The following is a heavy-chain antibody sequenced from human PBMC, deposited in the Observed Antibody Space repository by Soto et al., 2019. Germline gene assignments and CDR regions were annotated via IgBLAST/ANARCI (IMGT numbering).Heavy chain of an antibody. CDR2: IYYSGST. J-gene: IGHJ5*02. CDR1: GGSISSSSYY. V-gene: IGHV4-39*01. D-gene: IGHD6-19*01. Sequence: SETLSLTCTVSGGSISSSSYYWGWIRQPPGKGLEWIGSIYYSGSTYYNPSLKSRVTISVDTSKNQFSLKLSSVTAADTAVYYCARGYSSGWYRKRFDPWGQGTLVTVS. CDR3: ARGYSSGWYRKRFDP.